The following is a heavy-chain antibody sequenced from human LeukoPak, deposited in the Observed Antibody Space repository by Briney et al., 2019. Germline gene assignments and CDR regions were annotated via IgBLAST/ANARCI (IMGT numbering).Heavy chain of an antibody. CDR1: GFTFSSYG. V-gene: IGHV3-23*01. J-gene: IGHJ6*03. Sequence: PGGSLRLSCAASGFTFSSYGMNWVRQGPGKGLEWVSAISGRGGSTDYAESVKGRFTISRDNSKNTLYLQMNSLRDEDTAVYYCAKFPKDIVVVPAAESYYYYYMDVWGKGTTVTVSS. D-gene: IGHD2-2*01. CDR3: AKFPKDIVVVPAAESYYYYYMDV. CDR2: ISGRGGST.